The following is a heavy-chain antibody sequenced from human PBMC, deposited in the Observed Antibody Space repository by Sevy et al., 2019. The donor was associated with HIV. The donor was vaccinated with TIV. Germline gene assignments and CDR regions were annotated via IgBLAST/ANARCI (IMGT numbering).Heavy chain of an antibody. D-gene: IGHD3-10*01. CDR3: ATDPGPRGYYYGMDV. J-gene: IGHJ6*02. Sequence: GGSLRLSCAASGFTFSNYAMSWVRQAPGKGLEWVSAISGSGGSTYYEDSVKGRFTISCDNSKNTLYLRMNSLRAEDTAVYYCATDPGPRGYYYGMDVWGQGTTVTVSS. V-gene: IGHV3-23*01. CDR1: GFTFSNYA. CDR2: ISGSGGST.